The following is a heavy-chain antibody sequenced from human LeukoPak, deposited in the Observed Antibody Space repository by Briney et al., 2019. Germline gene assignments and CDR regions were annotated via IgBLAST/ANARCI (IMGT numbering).Heavy chain of an antibody. D-gene: IGHD3-22*01. CDR3: ATDPYDSCGYGAFEI. CDR1: GFTFSTYW. Sequence: PGGSLRLSCAASGFTFSTYWMTWVRQAPGKGLEWVANIKHSGNDKYYVDSVKGRFTISRDNTKHSLYLQMDSLRAEHTAVYYCATDPYDSCGYGAFEIWGQGTKVTVSS. V-gene: IGHV3-7*01. J-gene: IGHJ3*02. CDR2: IKHSGNDK.